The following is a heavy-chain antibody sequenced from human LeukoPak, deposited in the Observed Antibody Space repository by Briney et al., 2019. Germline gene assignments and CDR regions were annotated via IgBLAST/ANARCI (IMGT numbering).Heavy chain of an antibody. D-gene: IGHD4-17*01. J-gene: IGHJ3*02. CDR3: ARPMTTVTPDAFDI. CDR2: IYPGDSDT. CDR1: GYNFPSYW. V-gene: IGHV5-51*01. Sequence: GESLKISCQGSGYNFPSYWIGWVRQMPGKGLEWMGIIYPGDSDTRYSPSFQGQVTISADKSISTAYLQWSSLKASDTAMYYCARPMTTVTPDAFDIWGQGTMVTVSS.